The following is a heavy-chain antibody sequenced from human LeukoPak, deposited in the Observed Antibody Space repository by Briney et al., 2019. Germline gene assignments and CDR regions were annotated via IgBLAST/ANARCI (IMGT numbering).Heavy chain of an antibody. D-gene: IGHD3-3*01. Sequence: SETLSLTCSVSGGSITSSDFWWGWIRQPPGKGLEWITNFYYNGGPSYNPSLEGRVTISVDASKNQFSLKLSSVTAADTAMYYCARRGQSTAWSFDYWGQGTLVTVSS. CDR2: FYYNGGP. CDR1: GGSITSSDFW. J-gene: IGHJ4*02. CDR3: ARRGQSTAWSFDY. V-gene: IGHV4-39*01.